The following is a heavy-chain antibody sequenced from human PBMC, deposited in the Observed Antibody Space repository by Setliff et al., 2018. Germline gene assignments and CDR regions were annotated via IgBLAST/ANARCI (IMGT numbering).Heavy chain of an antibody. J-gene: IGHJ4*02. CDR1: GGSISSSSYY. Sequence: SETLSLTCTVSGGSISSSSYYWGWIRQHPGKGLEWIGSIYYSGSTYYNPSLKSRVTISVDTSKNQFSLKLSSVTAADTAVYYCASPGIAAGTRRHPDYWGQGTLVTVSS. D-gene: IGHD6-13*01. V-gene: IGHV4-39*01. CDR2: IYYSGST. CDR3: ASPGIAAGTRRHPDY.